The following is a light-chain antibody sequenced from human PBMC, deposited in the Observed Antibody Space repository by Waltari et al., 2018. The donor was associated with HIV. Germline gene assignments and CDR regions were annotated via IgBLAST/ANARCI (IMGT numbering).Light chain of an antibody. V-gene: IGLV1-51*02. CDR2: ENN. J-gene: IGLJ2*01. CDR3: GTWDSSLSVGGV. Sequence: QSVLTQPPSVSAAPGQKVNNSCSGSSSHIGNNYVSWYQQPPGTAPKLLIYENNKRPSGIPDRFSGSKSDTSATLGITGLQTGDEADYYCGTWDSSLSVGGVFGGGTKLTVL. CDR1: SSHIGNNY.